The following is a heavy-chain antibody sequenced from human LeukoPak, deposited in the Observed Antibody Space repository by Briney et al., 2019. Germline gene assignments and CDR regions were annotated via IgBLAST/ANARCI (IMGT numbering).Heavy chain of an antibody. V-gene: IGHV3-23*01. CDR1: GFTFSSYA. D-gene: IGHD1-26*01. Sequence: GGSLRLSCAAPGFTFSSYAMSWVRQAPGKGLEWVSAISGSGGSTYYADSVKGRFTISRDNSKNTLYLQMNSLRAEDTAVYYCAKDHGSQRPAEYFQHWGQGTLVTVSS. CDR3: AKDHGSQRPAEYFQH. J-gene: IGHJ1*01. CDR2: ISGSGGST.